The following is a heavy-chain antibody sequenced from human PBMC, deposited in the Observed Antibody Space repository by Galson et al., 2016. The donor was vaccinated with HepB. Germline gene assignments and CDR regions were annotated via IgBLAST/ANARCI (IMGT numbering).Heavy chain of an antibody. CDR3: ARENNESSAYYHGSIGWFDP. V-gene: IGHV4-59*01. CDR1: GASISSYY. CDR2: MYYRGST. Sequence: SETLSLTCTVSGASISSYYWSWIRHPPGRGLQWIGYMYYRGSTNYNHSLTSRVTISVDTSRNQFFLKLLSVTTADTAVYYCARENNESSAYYHGSIGWFDPWGQGTLVTVSS. J-gene: IGHJ5*02. D-gene: IGHD3-22*01.